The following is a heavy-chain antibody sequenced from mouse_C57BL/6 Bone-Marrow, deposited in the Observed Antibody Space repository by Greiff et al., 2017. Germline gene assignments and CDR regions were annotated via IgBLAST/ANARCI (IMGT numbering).Heavy chain of an antibody. Sequence: VQLQQSGAELVRPGASVKLSCTASGFNIKDDYMHWVKQRPEQGLEWIGWIDPENGDTEYASKFQGKATITADTSSNTAYLQLSSLTSEDTAVYCCTTYDYDGGYAMDYWGQGTSVTVSS. CDR3: TTYDYDGGYAMDY. CDR2: IDPENGDT. CDR1: GFNIKDDY. V-gene: IGHV14-4*01. D-gene: IGHD2-4*01. J-gene: IGHJ4*01.